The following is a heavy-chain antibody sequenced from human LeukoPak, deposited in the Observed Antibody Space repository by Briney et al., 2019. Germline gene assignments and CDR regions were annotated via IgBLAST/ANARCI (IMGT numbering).Heavy chain of an antibody. CDR2: IYYSGST. J-gene: IGHJ5*02. CDR3: ARVKSSSCWFDP. Sequence: SETLSLTCTVSGYSISGGYYWGWIRQAPGKGLEWIGSIYYSGSTYYNPSLKSRVTISVDTSKNQFSLKLSSVTAADTAVYYCARVKSSSCWFDPWGQGTLVTVSS. V-gene: IGHV4-38-2*02. D-gene: IGHD6-6*01. CDR1: GYSISGGYY.